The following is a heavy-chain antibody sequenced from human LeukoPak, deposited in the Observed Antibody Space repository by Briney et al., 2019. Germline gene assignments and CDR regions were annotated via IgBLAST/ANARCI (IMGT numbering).Heavy chain of an antibody. V-gene: IGHV3-30*04. CDR3: ASRHYDFGYY. CDR1: GFAFSTYP. CDR2: ISYDGSNK. D-gene: IGHD4-17*01. Sequence: PGGSLRLSCAASGFAFSTYPVHWVRQAPGKGLEWVAVISYDGSNKYYAGSVKGRFTISRDNSKNTLYLQMNSLRAEDTAIYYCASRHYDFGYYWGQGTLVTVSS. J-gene: IGHJ4*02.